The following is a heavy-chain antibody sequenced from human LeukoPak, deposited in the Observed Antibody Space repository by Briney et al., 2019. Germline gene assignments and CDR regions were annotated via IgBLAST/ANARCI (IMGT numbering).Heavy chain of an antibody. D-gene: IGHD1/OR15-1a*01. J-gene: IGHJ3*02. CDR1: GGSISSSY. Sequence: SETLSLTCTVSGGSISSSYWGWIRQPPGKGLEWIGYIFYSGSTNYSPSLKSRVTISVDTSKNQFSLKLSSVTAADTAVYYCARVNNRLYALDIWGQGTVVTVSS. CDR3: ARVNNRLYALDI. V-gene: IGHV4-59*01. CDR2: IFYSGST.